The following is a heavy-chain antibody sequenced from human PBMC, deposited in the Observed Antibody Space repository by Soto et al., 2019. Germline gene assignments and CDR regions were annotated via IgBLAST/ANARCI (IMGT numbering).Heavy chain of an antibody. V-gene: IGHV3-73*01. D-gene: IGHD1-26*01. Sequence: QPVRFGTFAGTAGGFTFMGSDIHWIRQGSGDGVEWVGRIRSQPNNYARADSESVRCRFTFAREASQNTAYMQMSSLKIGDTSIYDCARPFSGTYGMDDWGQRTTDTVSS. CDR2: IRSQPNNYAR. CDR1: GFTFMGSD. CDR3: ARPFSGTYGMDD. J-gene: IGHJ6*02.